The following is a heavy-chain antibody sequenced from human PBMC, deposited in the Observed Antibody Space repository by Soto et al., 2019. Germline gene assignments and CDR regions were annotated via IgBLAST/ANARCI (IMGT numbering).Heavy chain of an antibody. CDR3: ARTGSSYYGMDV. D-gene: IGHD2-2*01. CDR1: GGTFSSYA. V-gene: IGHV1-69*13. Sequence: ASVKVSCKASGGTFSSYAISWVRQAPGQGLEWMGGIIPIFGTANYAQKFQGRVTITADESTSTAYMELSSLRSEDTAVYYCARTGSSYYGMDVWGQGTTVTVSS. CDR2: IIPIFGTA. J-gene: IGHJ6*02.